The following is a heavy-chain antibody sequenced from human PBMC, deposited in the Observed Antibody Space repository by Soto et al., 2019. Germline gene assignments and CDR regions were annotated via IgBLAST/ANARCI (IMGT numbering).Heavy chain of an antibody. CDR1: GFTFSFYG. V-gene: IGHV3-30*18. D-gene: IGHD5-18*01. J-gene: IGHJ2*01. Sequence: QVQLVESGGGVVEPGRSLRLSCVASGFTFSFYGMHWVRQAPGKGLEWVTVISYDGNYRYYTNSVKGRFTISRDDSQKTVFFRMNSLRAEDTALYFCAKFSKTALGGQESDFELWGRGTLVTVSS. CDR3: AKFSKTALGGQESDFEL. CDR2: ISYDGNYR.